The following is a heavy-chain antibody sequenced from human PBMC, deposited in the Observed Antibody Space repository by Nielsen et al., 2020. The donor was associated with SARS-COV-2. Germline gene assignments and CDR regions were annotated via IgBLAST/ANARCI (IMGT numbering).Heavy chain of an antibody. D-gene: IGHD6-13*01. Sequence: GESLKISCAASGFTFSIYSMTWVRQAPGKGLEWVAAIDGTSSYIYYADAVKGRLTISRDNAKNSLFLQMDSLRAEDTAVYYCVKDIAAGRSGFLEYWGQGTLVTVSS. V-gene: IGHV3-21*01. CDR2: IDGTSSYI. CDR1: GFTFSIYS. CDR3: VKDIAAGRSGFLEY. J-gene: IGHJ4*02.